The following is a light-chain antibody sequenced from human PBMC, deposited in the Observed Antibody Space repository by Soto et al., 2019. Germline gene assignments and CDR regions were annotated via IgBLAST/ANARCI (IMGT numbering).Light chain of an antibody. CDR1: QSVSSGY. CDR2: GAS. CDR3: QQYGSSPLS. Sequence: EIVLTQSPGTLSLSPGERATLSCRASQSVSSGYLAWYQQKPGQAPRLLIYGASSRATGIPDRFSGSGSGTDFTLTISRLAPEDFVVYYCQQYGSSPLSFGGGTKVEIK. J-gene: IGKJ4*01. V-gene: IGKV3-20*01.